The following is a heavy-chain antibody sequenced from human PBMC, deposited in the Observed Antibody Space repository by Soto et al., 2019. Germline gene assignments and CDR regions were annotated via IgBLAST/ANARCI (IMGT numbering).Heavy chain of an antibody. CDR3: ARVGDSSSYDAFDI. V-gene: IGHV1-2*04. Sequence: ASVKVSCKASGYTFTGYYMRWVRQAPGQGLEWMGWINPNSGGTNYAQKFQGWVTMTRDTSISTAYMELSRLRSDDTAVYYCARVGDSSSYDAFDIWGQGPMVTV. CDR2: INPNSGGT. CDR1: GYTFTGYY. J-gene: IGHJ3*02. D-gene: IGHD6-6*01.